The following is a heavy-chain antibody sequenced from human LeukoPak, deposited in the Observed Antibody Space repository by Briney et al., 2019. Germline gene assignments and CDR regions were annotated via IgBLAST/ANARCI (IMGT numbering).Heavy chain of an antibody. J-gene: IGHJ4*02. CDR1: GFTFSDYY. D-gene: IGHD5-18*01. Sequence: PGGSLRLSCAASGFTFSDYYMSWICQAPGKGLEWVSYISSSGSTTYYADSVKGRFTISRDNSKNTLYLQMNSLRAEDTAVYYCAKCGYSYGLSHFDYWGQGTLVTVSS. CDR3: AKCGYSYGLSHFDY. V-gene: IGHV3-11*01. CDR2: ISSSGSTT.